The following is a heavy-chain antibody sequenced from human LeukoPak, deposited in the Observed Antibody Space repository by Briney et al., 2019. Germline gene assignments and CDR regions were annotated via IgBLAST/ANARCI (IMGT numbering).Heavy chain of an antibody. CDR2: IYYSGST. D-gene: IGHD6-13*01. V-gene: IGHV4-39*07. CDR1: GGSISSSSYY. J-gene: IGHJ4*02. CDR3: ARTGGSSWYSWYFDY. Sequence: SETLSLTCTVSGGSISSSSYYWGWIRQPPGKGLEWIGSIYYSGSTYYNPSLKSRVTISVDTSKNQFSLKLSSVTAADTAVYYCARTGGSSWYSWYFDYWGQGTLVTVSS.